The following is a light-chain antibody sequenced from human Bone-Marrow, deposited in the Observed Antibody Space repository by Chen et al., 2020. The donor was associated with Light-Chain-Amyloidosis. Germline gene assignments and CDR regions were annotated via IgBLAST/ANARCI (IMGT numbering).Light chain of an antibody. CDR2: RDT. CDR1: DLPTKY. CDR3: QSADSSGTYEVI. J-gene: IGLJ2*01. V-gene: IGLV3-25*03. Sequence: SYELTQPPSVSVYPGQTARITCSGDDLPTKYAYWYQQKPGRAPVLVIHRDTERPSGISERFSGSSSGTTATLNISGVQAEDEGDYHCQSADSSGTYEVIFGGGTKLTVL.